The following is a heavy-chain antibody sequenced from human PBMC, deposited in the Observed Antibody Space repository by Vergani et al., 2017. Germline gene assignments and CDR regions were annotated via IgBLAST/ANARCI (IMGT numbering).Heavy chain of an antibody. Sequence: EVQLVQSGAEVKKPGESLRISCKGSGYSFTSYWISWVRQMPGKGLEWMGRIDPSDSYTNYSPSFQGHVTISADKSISTAYLQWSSLKASDTAMYYCAGHYYDSSGHFPDFDYWGQGTLVTVSS. J-gene: IGHJ4*02. V-gene: IGHV5-10-1*01. D-gene: IGHD3-22*01. CDR2: IDPSDSYT. CDR1: GYSFTSYW. CDR3: AGHYYDSSGHFPDFDY.